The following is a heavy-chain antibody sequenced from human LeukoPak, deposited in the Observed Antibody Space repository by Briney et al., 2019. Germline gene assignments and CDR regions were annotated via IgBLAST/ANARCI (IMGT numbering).Heavy chain of an antibody. D-gene: IGHD3-22*01. CDR3: ARGGLYYDSPYFDY. CDR2: IYYSGST. J-gene: IGHJ4*02. CDR1: GGSISSSSYY. Sequence: SETLSLTCTVSGGSISSSSYYWGWIRQPPGKGLEWIGSIYYSGSTYYNPSLKSRVTISVDTSKNQFSLKLSSVTAADTAVYCCARGGLYYDSPYFDYWGQGTLVTVSS. V-gene: IGHV4-39*07.